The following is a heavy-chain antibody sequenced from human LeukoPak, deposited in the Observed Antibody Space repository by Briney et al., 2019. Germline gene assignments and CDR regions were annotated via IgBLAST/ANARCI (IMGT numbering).Heavy chain of an antibody. D-gene: IGHD3-22*01. CDR1: GFTVSSSY. Sequence: GGSLRPSCAASGFTVSSSYMNWVRQAPGKGLEWVSLIYSGGSSHYADSVKGRFTISRDNSKNTLYLQMNSLRAEDTAVYYCARGGDSSYYGDYWGQGTLVTVAS. J-gene: IGHJ4*02. V-gene: IGHV3-66*01. CDR3: ARGGDSSYYGDY. CDR2: IYSGGSS.